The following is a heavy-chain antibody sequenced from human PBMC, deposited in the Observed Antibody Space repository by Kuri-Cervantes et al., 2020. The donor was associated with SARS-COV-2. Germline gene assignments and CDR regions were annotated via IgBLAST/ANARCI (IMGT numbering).Heavy chain of an antibody. CDR3: ARGPLPYDILTGYPMDYYYYMDV. D-gene: IGHD3-9*01. CDR2: INPSSGGT. CDR1: GYTFTGYY. V-gene: IGHV1-2*02. J-gene: IGHJ6*03. Sequence: ASVKVSCKASGYTFTGYYMHWVRQAPGQGLEWMGWINPSSGGTNYAQKFQGRVTMTRDTSISTAYMELSRLRSDDTAVYYCARGPLPYDILTGYPMDYYYYMDVWGKGTTVTVSS.